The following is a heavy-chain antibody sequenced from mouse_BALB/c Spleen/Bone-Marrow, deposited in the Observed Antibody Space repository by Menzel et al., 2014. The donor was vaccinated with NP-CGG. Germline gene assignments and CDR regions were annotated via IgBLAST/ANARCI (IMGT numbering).Heavy chain of an antibody. D-gene: IGHD2-3*01. Sequence: EVKLGESGGGLVQPGGSLKLSCVASGFDFSRYWMSWVRQAPGKGLEWIGEINPDSSTINYTPSLKDKFIISRDNAKNTLYLQMSKVRSEDTALYYCGPLGSYGYPDVSGAGSTVAIAS. CDR2: INPDSSTI. J-gene: IGHJ1*02. V-gene: IGHV4-1*02. CDR3: GPLGSYGYPDV. CDR1: GFDFSRYW.